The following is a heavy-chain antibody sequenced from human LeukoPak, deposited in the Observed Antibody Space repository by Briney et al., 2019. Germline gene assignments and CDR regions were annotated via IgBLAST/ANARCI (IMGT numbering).Heavy chain of an antibody. V-gene: IGHV4-34*01. Sequence: PSETLSLTCAVYGGSFSGYYWSWIRQPPGKGLEWIGEINHSGSTNYHPSLKSRVTISVDTSKNQFSLKLSSVTAADTAVYYCARGHPTYYYDSSGRYYYYGMDVWGQGTTVTVSS. CDR1: GGSFSGYY. CDR2: INHSGST. CDR3: ARGHPTYYYDSSGRYYYYGMDV. D-gene: IGHD3-22*01. J-gene: IGHJ6*02.